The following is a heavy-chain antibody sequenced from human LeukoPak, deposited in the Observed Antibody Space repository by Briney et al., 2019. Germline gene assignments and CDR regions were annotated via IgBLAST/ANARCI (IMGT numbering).Heavy chain of an antibody. Sequence: GGSLRLSCAAPGFTFSDYWMHWVRQAPGKGPAWVSCINPDGTSTSYADSVKGRFTISRDNAKNTLYLQISSVRAEDTAVYYCARDMWGTCDYWGQGTLVTVSS. CDR1: GFTFSDYW. CDR2: INPDGTST. CDR3: ARDMWGTCDY. V-gene: IGHV3-74*01. J-gene: IGHJ4*02. D-gene: IGHD1-14*01.